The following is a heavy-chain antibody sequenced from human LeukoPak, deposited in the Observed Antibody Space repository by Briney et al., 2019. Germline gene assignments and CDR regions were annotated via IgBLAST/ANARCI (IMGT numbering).Heavy chain of an antibody. Sequence: GGSLRLSCAASGFTFSTYWMSWVRQAPGKGLEWVANIKQDGSEKYYVDSVKGRFTISRDNAKNSLYLQMNSLRAEDTAVYYCARGGLIQRHAFDIWGQGTMVTVSS. J-gene: IGHJ3*02. CDR1: GFTFSTYW. V-gene: IGHV3-7*01. CDR2: IKQDGSEK. CDR3: ARGGLIQRHAFDI. D-gene: IGHD1-1*01.